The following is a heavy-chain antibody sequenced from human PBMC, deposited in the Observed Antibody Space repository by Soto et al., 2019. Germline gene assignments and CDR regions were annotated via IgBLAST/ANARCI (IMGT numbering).Heavy chain of an antibody. CDR3: VKDPAYSSGIVGD. J-gene: IGHJ4*02. CDR2: ISSNGGST. Sequence: EVQLVESGGGLVQPGGSLRLSCSASGFTFSSYAMHWVRQAPGKGLEYVSGISSNGGSTYYADSVKGRFTISRDNSKNTLYLQMSSLRAEDTAVYYCVKDPAYSSGIVGDWGQGTLVTVSS. D-gene: IGHD6-19*01. V-gene: IGHV3-64D*08. CDR1: GFTFSSYA.